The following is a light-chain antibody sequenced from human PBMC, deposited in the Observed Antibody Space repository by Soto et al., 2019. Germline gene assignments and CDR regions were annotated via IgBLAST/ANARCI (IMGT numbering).Light chain of an antibody. Sequence: QSVLTQPLSVSGSPGQSVTISCTGTSXDVGGYNYVSWYQQHPGKAPKLMIYDVSKRPSGVPDRFSGSKSGNTASLTISGLQAEDEADYYCCSYAGSYTWVFGGGTKVTVL. J-gene: IGLJ3*02. V-gene: IGLV2-11*01. CDR1: SXDVGGYNY. CDR2: DVS. CDR3: CSYAGSYTWV.